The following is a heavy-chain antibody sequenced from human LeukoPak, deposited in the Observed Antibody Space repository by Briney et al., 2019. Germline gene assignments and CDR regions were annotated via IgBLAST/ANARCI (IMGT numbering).Heavy chain of an antibody. Sequence: PGGSLRLSCAASGFTFSSYDMHWVRQATGKGLEWVSAIGTAGDTYYPGSVKGRFTISRESAKNSLYLQMNSLRAGDTAVYYCARGPPIGYSSGCLDYWGQGTLVTVSS. V-gene: IGHV3-13*01. CDR1: GFTFSSYD. J-gene: IGHJ4*02. CDR3: ARGPPIGYSSGCLDY. D-gene: IGHD6-19*01. CDR2: IGTAGDT.